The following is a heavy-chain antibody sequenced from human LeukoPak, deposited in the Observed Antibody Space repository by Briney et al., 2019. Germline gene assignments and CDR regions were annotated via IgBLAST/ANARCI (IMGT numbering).Heavy chain of an antibody. CDR2: IYHSGST. D-gene: IGHD6-13*01. Sequence: SETLSLTCAASGGSISSSNWWSWVRQPPGKGLEWIGEIYHSGSTNYNPSLKSRVTISVDKSKNQFSLKLSSVTAADTAVYYCARVRGQLDAFDIWGQGTMVTVSS. J-gene: IGHJ3*02. CDR3: ARVRGQLDAFDI. CDR1: GGSISSSNW. V-gene: IGHV4-4*02.